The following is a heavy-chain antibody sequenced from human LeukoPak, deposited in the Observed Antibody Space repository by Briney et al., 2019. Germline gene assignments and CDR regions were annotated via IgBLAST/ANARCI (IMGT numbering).Heavy chain of an antibody. D-gene: IGHD2-2*01. CDR3: ASLRERSFYARGFDY. CDR2: NYSGNT. V-gene: IGHV4-39*01. Sequence: SETLSLTCTVSGGSISSNIYYWGWIRQPPGKGLEWIGSNYSGNTYYNPSLKSRVTISVDTSKNQFSLKRSSVTAADTAVYYCASLRERSFYARGFDYWGQGTLVTVSS. J-gene: IGHJ4*02. CDR1: GGSISSNIYY.